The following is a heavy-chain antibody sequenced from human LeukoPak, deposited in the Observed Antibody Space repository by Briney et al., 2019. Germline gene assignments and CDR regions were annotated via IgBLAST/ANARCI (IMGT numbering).Heavy chain of an antibody. V-gene: IGHV3-48*04. CDR2: ISSGGSTI. CDR3: ARDVWFDP. Sequence: GGSLRLSCEASGFTFRTYRMNWVRQPPGKGLEWVSYISSGGSTIYYADSVKGRFTVSRDNAKNSLYLQMNSLRAEDTALYYCARDVWFDPWGQGTLVTVSS. J-gene: IGHJ5*02. CDR1: GFTFRTYR.